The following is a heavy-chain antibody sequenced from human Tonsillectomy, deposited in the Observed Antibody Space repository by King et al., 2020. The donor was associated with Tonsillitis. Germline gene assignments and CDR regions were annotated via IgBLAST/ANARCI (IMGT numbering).Heavy chain of an antibody. V-gene: IGHV3-33*08. CDR2: LPADERIK. Sequence: QVQLVESGGGVVQPGRSLRLSCAASGFTFSRFGMHWVRQAPGKGLEWVALLPADERIKYYTDSVKGRFTISRDNFKNTLYLQMDSLRVEDTAIYYCARRNSRGGYYYYMDVWGKGITVTVSS. D-gene: IGHD3-22*01. CDR1: GFTFSRFG. J-gene: IGHJ6*03. CDR3: ARRNSRGGYYYYMDV.